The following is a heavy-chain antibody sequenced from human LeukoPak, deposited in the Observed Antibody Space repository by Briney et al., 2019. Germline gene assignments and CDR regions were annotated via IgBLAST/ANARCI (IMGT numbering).Heavy chain of an antibody. CDR2: INSDGTSI. CDR1: GFTFSDYW. J-gene: IGHJ4*02. V-gene: IGHV3-74*01. Sequence: RLSCAASGFTFSDYWMHWVRQAPGKGMVWVSRINSDGTSISYADSVKGRFTISRDNAKNTLYLQMNSLRAEDSAVYYCARDRWNFDYWGQGTLVTVSS. D-gene: IGHD4-23*01. CDR3: ARDRWNFDY.